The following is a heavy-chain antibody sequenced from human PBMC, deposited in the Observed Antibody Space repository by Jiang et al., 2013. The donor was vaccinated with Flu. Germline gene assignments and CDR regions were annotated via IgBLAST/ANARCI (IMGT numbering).Heavy chain of an antibody. Sequence: VQLLESGGHLVQPGGSLRLSCAASGFTFSSYAMSWVRQAPGKGLEWVSTISGSGGSIYYADSVKGRFTISRDNSKNTLYLQMNSLRAEDTAIYYCAKPRLLSHFDYVGPGNPGHRLL. CDR3: AKPRLLSHFDY. D-gene: IGHD2-21*02. CDR1: GFTFSSYA. V-gene: IGHV3-23*01. J-gene: IGHJ4*02. CDR2: ISGSGGSI.